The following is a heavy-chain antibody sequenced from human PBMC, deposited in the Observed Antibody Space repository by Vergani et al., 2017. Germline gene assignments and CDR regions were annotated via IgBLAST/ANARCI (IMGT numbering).Heavy chain of an antibody. J-gene: IGHJ4*02. Sequence: QLQLQESGPGLVKPSETLSLTCTVSGGSISSSSYYWGWIRQPPGKGLEWIGSIYYSGSTYYNPSLKSRVTISVDTSKNQFSMKLSSVTAADTAVYYCSWSTVITDYWGQGTLVTVSA. V-gene: IGHV4-39*01. CDR3: SWSTVITDY. D-gene: IGHD4-17*01. CDR1: GGSISSSSYY. CDR2: IYYSGST.